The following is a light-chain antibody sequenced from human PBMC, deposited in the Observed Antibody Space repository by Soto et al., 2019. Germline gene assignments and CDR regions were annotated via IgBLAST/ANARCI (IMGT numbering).Light chain of an antibody. CDR3: QQSYSTTWT. J-gene: IGKJ1*01. CDR1: QSIGSD. CDR2: ATS. V-gene: IGKV1-39*01. Sequence: DIQMTQSPSSLSASVGDRATITCRASQSIGSDLNWYKQKPGKAPNLLSYATSNLQSGVPSRFSGSGSGTDFTLTISSLKPEDFKTYYCQQSYSTTWTFGQGTKVDIK.